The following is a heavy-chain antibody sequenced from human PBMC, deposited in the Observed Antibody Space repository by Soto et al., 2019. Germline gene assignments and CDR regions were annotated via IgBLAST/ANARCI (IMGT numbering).Heavy chain of an antibody. Sequence: PGGSLRLSCAASGFTFSSYAMHWVRQAPGKGLEWVAVISYDGSNKYYADSVKGRFTISRDNSKNTLYLQMNSLRAEDTAVYYCARDSDLAAAGMTIDYWGQGTLVTSPQ. D-gene: IGHD6-13*01. CDR1: GFTFSSYA. CDR3: ARDSDLAAAGMTIDY. J-gene: IGHJ4*02. V-gene: IGHV3-30-3*01. CDR2: ISYDGSNK.